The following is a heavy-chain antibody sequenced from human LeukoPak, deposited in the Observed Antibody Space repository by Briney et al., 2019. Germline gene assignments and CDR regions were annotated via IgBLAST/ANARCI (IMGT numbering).Heavy chain of an antibody. CDR2: ISYDGSNK. D-gene: IGHD3-10*01. CDR3: AKDYYGSGATPEA. CDR1: GFTFNDYA. Sequence: PGRSLRLSCAASGFTFNDYAMHWVRQAPGKGLEWVSDISYDGSNKYYADSVKGRFTISRGNSKNTLYLQMNSLRAEDTAVYYCAKDYYGSGATPEAWGQKTLLTVSS. J-gene: IGHJ5*02. V-gene: IGHV3-30*18.